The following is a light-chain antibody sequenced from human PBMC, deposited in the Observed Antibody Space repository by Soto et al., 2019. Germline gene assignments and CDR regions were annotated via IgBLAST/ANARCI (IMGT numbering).Light chain of an antibody. CDR2: DAS. J-gene: IGKJ2*01. V-gene: IGKV1-5*01. CDR3: QQYNSYSPYT. Sequence: DIQMTQSPSTLSASVGDRVTITCRARQSISSWLAWYQQKPGKAPQLLIYDASSLESGVPSRFSGSGSGTELTLTISSLQPDDFATYYCQQYNSYSPYTFGQGTNLEIK. CDR1: QSISSW.